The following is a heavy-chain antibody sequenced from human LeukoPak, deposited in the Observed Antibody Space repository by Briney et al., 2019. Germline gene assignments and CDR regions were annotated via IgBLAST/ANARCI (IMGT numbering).Heavy chain of an antibody. J-gene: IGHJ1*01. CDR3: ARATPYYDFWSGYYYFHH. V-gene: IGHV4-34*01. D-gene: IGHD3-3*01. CDR1: GGSFSGYY. CDR2: INHSGST. Sequence: PSETLSLTCAVYGGSFSGYYWSWIRQPPGKGLEWIGEINHSGSTNYNPSLKSRVTISVDTSKNQFSLKLSSVTAADTAVYYCARATPYYDFWSGYYYFHHWGQGTLVTVSS.